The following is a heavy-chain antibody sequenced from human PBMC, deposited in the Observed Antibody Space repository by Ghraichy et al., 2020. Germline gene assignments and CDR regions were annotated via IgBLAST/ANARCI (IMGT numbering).Heavy chain of an antibody. V-gene: IGHV4-34*01. CDR2: INHSGST. D-gene: IGHD2-15*01. Sequence: SQTLSLTCAVYGGSFSGYYWSWIRQPPGKGLEWIGEINHSGSTNYNPSLTSRVTISVDTSKNQFSLKMSSVTAAATAVYYCAKAYCIGGSCYHDYWGQGTLVIVSS. CDR3: AKAYCIGGSCYHDY. J-gene: IGHJ4*02. CDR1: GGSFSGYY.